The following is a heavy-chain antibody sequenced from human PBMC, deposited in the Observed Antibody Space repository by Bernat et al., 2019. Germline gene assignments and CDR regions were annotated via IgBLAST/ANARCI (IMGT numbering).Heavy chain of an antibody. D-gene: IGHD4-17*01. CDR3: ARDYGDQGGGYYYYGMDV. CDR2: ISTYNGNT. CDR1: GYTFTSYG. Sequence: QVHLVQSGSEVKKPGASVKVSCKASGYTFTSYGISWMRQAPGQGLEWMGWISTYNGNTYYVQKFQGRVTMTTDTSTSTAYMEMRSLTSDDTAVYYCARDYGDQGGGYYYYGMDVWGQGTTVTVSS. V-gene: IGHV1-18*01. J-gene: IGHJ6*02.